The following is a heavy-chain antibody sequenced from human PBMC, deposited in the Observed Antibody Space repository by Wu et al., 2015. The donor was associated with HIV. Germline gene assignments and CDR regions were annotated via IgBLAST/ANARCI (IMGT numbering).Heavy chain of an antibody. Sequence: QVQLVQSGAEVKKPGSSVKISCKASGNTFNAINWVRQAPGQGLEWMGGIIPLFGTTDYAQIFQGRVTITTDESTSTAYMRLSSLRPEDTAVYYCASPRSPGFSSAWPTYFDYWGQGTLVTVSS. CDR2: IIPLFGTT. CDR1: GNTFNA. D-gene: IGHD6-19*01. J-gene: IGHJ4*02. CDR3: ASPRSPGFSSAWPTYFDY. V-gene: IGHV1-69*05.